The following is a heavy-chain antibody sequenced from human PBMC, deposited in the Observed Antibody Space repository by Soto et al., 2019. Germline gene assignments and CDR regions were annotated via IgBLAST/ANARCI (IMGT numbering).Heavy chain of an antibody. CDR1: GGSITSSSYY. J-gene: IGHJ5*02. CDR2: IYYSGST. CDR3: STQEVGGSYVYTFDP. D-gene: IGHD1-26*01. Sequence: QLHLRESGRGLVKPSETLSLTCTVSGGSITSSSYYWGWIRQPPGKGLEWIGSIYYSGSTYYNPSLKSRVTISVDTSKNQFSLKLSSVTAADTAVYYCSTQEVGGSYVYTFDPWGQGTLVNVSS. V-gene: IGHV4-39*01.